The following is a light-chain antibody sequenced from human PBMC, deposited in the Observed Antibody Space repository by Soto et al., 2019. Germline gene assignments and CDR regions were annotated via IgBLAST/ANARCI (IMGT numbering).Light chain of an antibody. CDR2: ETN. V-gene: IGLV1-51*02. CDR3: GTWDTSLTVVL. Sequence: QSVLTQPPSVSAASGQKFTISCSGGSSNIGKNYVSWYQQLPGTAPKLLIYETNKRPSGIPDRFSGSKSGTSDTLGISGLETGDEAHYYCGTWDTSLTVVLFGGGTKLTVL. J-gene: IGLJ2*01. CDR1: SSNIGKNY.